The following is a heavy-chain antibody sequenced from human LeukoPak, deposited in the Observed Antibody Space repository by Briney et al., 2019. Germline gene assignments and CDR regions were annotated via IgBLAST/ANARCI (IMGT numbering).Heavy chain of an antibody. CDR2: IGGSGSAI. Sequence: GGSLRLSCAASGFTFSDYEMNWVRQAPGKGLEWLSYIGGSGSAIHYADSVKGRFTISRDNAEDSLYLQMNSLRAEDTAVYYCARDGTPHYTTGWVFFDYWGQGTLVTVSS. J-gene: IGHJ4*02. D-gene: IGHD6-25*01. CDR3: ARDGTPHYTTGWVFFDY. CDR1: GFTFSDYE. V-gene: IGHV3-48*03.